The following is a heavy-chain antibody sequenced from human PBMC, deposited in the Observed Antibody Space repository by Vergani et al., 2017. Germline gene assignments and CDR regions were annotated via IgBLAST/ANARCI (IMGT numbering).Heavy chain of an antibody. V-gene: IGHV3-30*18. Sequence: QVQLVESGGGVVQPGRSLRLSCAASGFTFSSYGMHWVRQAPGKGLEWVAVISYDGSNKYYADSVKGRFTISRDNYKTTLYLQMNSLRAEDTAVYYCAKAGIAVVGTGYHYYMDVWGKXP. D-gene: IGHD6-19*01. CDR3: AKAGIAVVGTGYHYYMDV. CDR1: GFTFSSYG. J-gene: IGHJ6*03. CDR2: ISYDGSNK.